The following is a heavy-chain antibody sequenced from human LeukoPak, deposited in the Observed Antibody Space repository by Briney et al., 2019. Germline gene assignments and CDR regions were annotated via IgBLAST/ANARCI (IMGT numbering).Heavy chain of an antibody. Sequence: ASVKVSCKASGYSFTNYDINWVRQATGQGLEWMGWMNPKSGDTGYSQKFQGRVFITRDTSINTAYMELSSLRSEDTAVYYCAREDGSGSYYHDYWGQGTLVTVSS. D-gene: IGHD3-10*01. CDR3: AREDGSGSYYHDY. CDR2: MNPKSGDT. V-gene: IGHV1-8*03. J-gene: IGHJ4*02. CDR1: GYSFTNYD.